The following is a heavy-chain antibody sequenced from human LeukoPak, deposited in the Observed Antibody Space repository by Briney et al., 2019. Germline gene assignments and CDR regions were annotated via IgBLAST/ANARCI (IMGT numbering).Heavy chain of an antibody. D-gene: IGHD3-22*01. Sequence: GGSLRLSCAASGFTFSSYWMHWVRQAPGKGLVWVSRINSDGSSTSYAGSVKGRFTISRDNAKNTLYLQMNSLRAEDTAVYYCARAHQAYYYDSSGYVLDWGQGTLVTVSS. J-gene: IGHJ4*02. CDR2: INSDGSST. CDR3: ARAHQAYYYDSSGYVLD. V-gene: IGHV3-74*01. CDR1: GFTFSSYW.